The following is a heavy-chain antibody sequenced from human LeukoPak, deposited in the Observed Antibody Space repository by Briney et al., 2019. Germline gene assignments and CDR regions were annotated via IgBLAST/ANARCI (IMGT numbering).Heavy chain of an antibody. V-gene: IGHV3-30*02. CDR2: IRYDGSNK. J-gene: IGHJ6*03. Sequence: GGSLRLSCAASGFTFSSYGMHWVRQAPGKGLEWVAFIRYDGSNKYYADSVKGRFTISRDNSKNTLYLQMNSLRAEDTAVYYCAKDQGDCSSTSCYYYYYMDVWGKGTTVTISS. CDR3: AKDQGDCSSTSCYYYYYMDV. CDR1: GFTFSSYG. D-gene: IGHD2-2*01.